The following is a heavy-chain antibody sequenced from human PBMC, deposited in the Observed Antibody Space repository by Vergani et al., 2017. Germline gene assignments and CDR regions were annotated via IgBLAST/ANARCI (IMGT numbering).Heavy chain of an antibody. CDR2: INHSGST. CDR3: ARVAGTIGRHRSFDY. CDR1: GGSFSGYY. V-gene: IGHV4-34*01. D-gene: IGHD6-19*01. Sequence: QVQLQQWGAGLLKPSETLSLTCAVYGGSFSGYYWSWIRQPPGKGLEWIGEINHSGSTNYNPSLKSRVTISVDTSKNQFSLKLSSVTAADTAVYYCARVAGTIGRHRSFDYWGQGTLVTVSS. J-gene: IGHJ4*02.